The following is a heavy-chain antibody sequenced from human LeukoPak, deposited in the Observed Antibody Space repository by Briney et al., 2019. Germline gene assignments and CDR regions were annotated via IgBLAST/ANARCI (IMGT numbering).Heavy chain of an antibody. CDR2: IRYDGIAI. Sequence: GSLSLSCAASGFTFISFGMNWVRQAPGKGLEWVTFIRYDGIAIQYADSVKGRFTISRDNSKNALYLQMISLRPEDTAVYFCAKGTSGIIAGGHDYYMDVWGKGTTVTISS. D-gene: IGHD6-13*01. CDR1: GFTFISFG. V-gene: IGHV3-30*02. CDR3: AKGTSGIIAGGHDYYMDV. J-gene: IGHJ6*03.